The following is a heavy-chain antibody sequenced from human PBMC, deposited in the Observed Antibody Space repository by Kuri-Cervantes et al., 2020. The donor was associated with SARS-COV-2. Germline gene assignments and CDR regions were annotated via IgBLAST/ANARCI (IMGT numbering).Heavy chain of an antibody. V-gene: IGHV3-73*01. CDR3: TRHDY. J-gene: IGHJ4*02. CDR1: GFTFSDSA. Sequence: LSLTCAASGFTFSDSAMHWVRQASGKGLEWVGRIRNKANGYATTYAASVSGRFTISRDDSKNTAYLQMNSLKTEDTALYYCTRHDYWGQGTLVTVSS. CDR2: IRNKANGYAT.